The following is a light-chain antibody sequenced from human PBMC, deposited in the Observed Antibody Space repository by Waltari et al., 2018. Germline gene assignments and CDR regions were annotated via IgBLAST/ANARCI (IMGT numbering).Light chain of an antibody. CDR2: AAS. CDR1: QGISSY. V-gene: IGKV1-8*01. CDR3: QQYYSYPWT. Sequence: AIRMTQSPSSFSASTGDRVTITCRASQGISSYLAWYQQKPGKAPKLLIYAASTLQSGVPSMFSGSGSGTDFTLTISCLQSEDFATYYCQQYYSYPWTFGQGTKVEIK. J-gene: IGKJ1*01.